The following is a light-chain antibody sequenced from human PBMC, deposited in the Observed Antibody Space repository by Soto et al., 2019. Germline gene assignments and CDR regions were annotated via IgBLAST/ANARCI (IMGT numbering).Light chain of an antibody. V-gene: IGKV1-5*03. CDR1: QTISSW. J-gene: IGKJ1*01. CDR2: KAS. Sequence: DIQMTQSPSTLSGSVGDRVTITCRASQTISSWLAWYQQKPGKAPKLLIYKASTLKSGVPSRFSGSGSGTEFNRTISSLQPDDFATYYCQHYNSYSEAFGQGTKVDSK. CDR3: QHYNSYSEA.